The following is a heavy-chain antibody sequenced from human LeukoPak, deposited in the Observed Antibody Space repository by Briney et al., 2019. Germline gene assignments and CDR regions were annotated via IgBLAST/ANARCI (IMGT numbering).Heavy chain of an antibody. V-gene: IGHV3-21*01. CDR1: GFTFSGYS. CDR2: VSTTGYYI. J-gene: IGHJ4*02. CDR3: ARGGDCGTTSCYYFDF. Sequence: EPGGSLRLSCAASGFTFSGYSMNWVRQAPGKGLEWVSSVSTTGYYIYYADSVKGRFSISRDNAKNSLYLQMNSLRAEDTAVYYCARGGDCGTTSCYYFDFWGQGTRVTVSS. D-gene: IGHD2-2*01.